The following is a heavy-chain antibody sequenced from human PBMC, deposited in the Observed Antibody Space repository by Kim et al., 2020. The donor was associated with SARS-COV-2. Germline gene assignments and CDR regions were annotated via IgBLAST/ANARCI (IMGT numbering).Heavy chain of an antibody. CDR2: DSDS. V-gene: IGHV5-51*01. CDR3: ARLPDFGY. J-gene: IGHJ4*02. Sequence: DSDSKHSPSFQGQVTISADKSISTAYLQWSSLKASDTAMYYCARLPDFGYWGQGTLVTVSS.